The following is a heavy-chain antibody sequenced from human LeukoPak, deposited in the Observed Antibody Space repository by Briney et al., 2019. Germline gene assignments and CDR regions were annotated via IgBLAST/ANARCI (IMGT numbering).Heavy chain of an antibody. J-gene: IGHJ6*04. Sequence: SETLSLTCAVYGGSFSGYYWSWLRQPPGKGLEWIVEINHSGSTNYNPSLKSRVTISVDTSKNQFSLKLSSVTAADSAVYYCARSPMVRGVIVFTYYGMDVWGKGTTVTVSS. CDR1: GGSFSGYY. V-gene: IGHV4-34*01. D-gene: IGHD3-10*01. CDR2: INHSGST. CDR3: ARSPMVRGVIVFTYYGMDV.